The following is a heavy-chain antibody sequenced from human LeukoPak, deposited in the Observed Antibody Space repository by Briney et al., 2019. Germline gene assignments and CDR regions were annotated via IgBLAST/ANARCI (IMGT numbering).Heavy chain of an antibody. D-gene: IGHD1-26*01. J-gene: IGHJ4*02. CDR3: ARAPYSGSYFFDY. CDR2: IYYSGST. V-gene: IGHV4-59*01. Sequence: SETLSLTCAVYGGSISSYYWSWIRQPPGKGLEWIGYIYYSGSTNYNPSLKSRVTISVDTSKNQFSLKLSSVTAADTAVYYCARAPYSGSYFFDYWGQGTLVTVSS. CDR1: GGSISSYY.